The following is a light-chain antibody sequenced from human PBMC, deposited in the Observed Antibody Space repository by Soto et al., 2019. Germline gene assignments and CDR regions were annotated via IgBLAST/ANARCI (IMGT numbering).Light chain of an antibody. J-gene: IGKJ1*01. CDR1: QRVSNNF. V-gene: IGKV3D-20*01. CDR3: QQYSDSPPT. CDR2: DAT. Sequence: VVLTQFPGTLSLSPGETATLSCGASQRVSNNFLGWYQQKPGLPPRLLIYDATSRANGIPERFSGSGSGTDFTLTIDRLEPEDFAMYYCQQYSDSPPTFGQGTKVDIK.